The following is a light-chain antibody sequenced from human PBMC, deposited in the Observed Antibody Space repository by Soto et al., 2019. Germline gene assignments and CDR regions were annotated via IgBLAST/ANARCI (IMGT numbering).Light chain of an antibody. J-gene: IGLJ2*01. CDR3: SSYTSSSTYV. CDR2: EVS. Sequence: QSVLTQPPSVSGSPGQSVTISCTGTSSDVGSYNRLSWYQQPPGTAPKLMIYEVSNRPSGVPDRFSGSKSGNTASLTISGLQAEDEADYYCSSYTSSSTYVFGGGTKLTVL. CDR1: SSDVGSYNR. V-gene: IGLV2-18*02.